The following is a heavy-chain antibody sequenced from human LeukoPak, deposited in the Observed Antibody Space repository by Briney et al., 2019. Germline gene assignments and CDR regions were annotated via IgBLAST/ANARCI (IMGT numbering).Heavy chain of an antibody. CDR2: SRSKAHRYAT. Sequence: GGSLRLSCAPSGLTFNSPAVQWVRHASGDGREWVGRSRSKAHRYATAYAASVKGRFTVSRDDSTNMAYMQMNSLKTEDTAIYYCTRRHYGDYVVDNWGQGTLVTVSS. J-gene: IGHJ4*02. CDR3: TRRHYGDYVVDN. CDR1: GLTFNSPA. D-gene: IGHD4-17*01. V-gene: IGHV3-73*01.